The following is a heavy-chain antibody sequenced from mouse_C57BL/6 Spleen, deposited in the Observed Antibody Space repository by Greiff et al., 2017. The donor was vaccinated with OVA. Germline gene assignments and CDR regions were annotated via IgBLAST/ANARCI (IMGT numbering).Heavy chain of an antibody. CDR3: TRSPTGYFDV. Sequence: VQLQQSGAELVRPGASVTLSCKASGYTFTDYEMHWVKQTPVHGLEWIGAIDPETGGTAYNQKFKGKAILTAAKSSSTAYMELRSLTSEDSAVYYCTRSPTGYFDVWGTGTTVTVSS. J-gene: IGHJ1*03. D-gene: IGHD6-1*01. CDR2: IDPETGGT. CDR1: GYTFTDYE. V-gene: IGHV1-15*01.